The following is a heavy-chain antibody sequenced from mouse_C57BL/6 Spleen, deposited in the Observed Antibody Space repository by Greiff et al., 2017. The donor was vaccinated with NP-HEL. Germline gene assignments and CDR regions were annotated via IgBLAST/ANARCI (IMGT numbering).Heavy chain of an antibody. Sequence: VQLQQSGPGLVQPSQSLSITCTVSGFSLTSYGVHWVRQSPGKGLEWLGVIWSGGSTDYNAAFISRLSISKDNSKSQVFFKMKSLQADDTAIYYCARKEARDAMDYWGQGTSVTVAS. D-gene: IGHD3-3*01. CDR2: IWSGGST. CDR3: ARKEARDAMDY. V-gene: IGHV2-2*01. J-gene: IGHJ4*01. CDR1: GFSLTSYG.